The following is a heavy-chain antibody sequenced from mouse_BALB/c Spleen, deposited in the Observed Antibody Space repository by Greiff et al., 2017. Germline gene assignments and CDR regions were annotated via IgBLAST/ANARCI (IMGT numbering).Heavy chain of an antibody. CDR3: ASDRYDDVDAMDY. CDR1: GFTFSDYY. CDR2: ISDGGSYT. D-gene: IGHD2-14*01. Sequence: EVQRVESGGGLVKPGGSLKLSCAASGFTFSDYYMYWVRQTPEKRLEWVATISDGGSYTYYPDSVKGRFTISRDNAKNNLYLQMSSLKSEDTAMYYCASDRYDDVDAMDYWGQGTSVTVSS. J-gene: IGHJ4*01. V-gene: IGHV5-4*02.